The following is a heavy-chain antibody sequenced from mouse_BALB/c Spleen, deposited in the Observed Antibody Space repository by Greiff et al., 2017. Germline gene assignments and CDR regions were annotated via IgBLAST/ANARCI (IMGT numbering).Heavy chain of an antibody. CDR2: ISSGGST. V-gene: IGHV5-6-5*01. Sequence: VQLKESGGGLVKPGGSLKLSCAASGFTFSSYAMSWVRQTPEKRLEWVASISSGGSTYYPDSVKGRFTISRDNARNILYLQMSSLRSEDTAMYYCARGGRGPYAMDYWGQGTSVTVSS. J-gene: IGHJ4*01. CDR3: ARGGRGPYAMDY. CDR1: GFTFSSYA.